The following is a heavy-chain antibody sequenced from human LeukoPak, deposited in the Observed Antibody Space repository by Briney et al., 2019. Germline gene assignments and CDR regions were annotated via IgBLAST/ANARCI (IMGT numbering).Heavy chain of an antibody. J-gene: IGHJ4*02. CDR2: ISGSGGST. CDR1: GFTFSSYA. Sequence: GGSLRLSCAASGFTFSSYAMSWVRQAPGKGLEWVSAISGSGGSTYYADSVKGRFTISRDNSKNMLYLQMNSLRAEDTAVYYCAKDLGYSGYDLTGYWGQGTLVTVSS. V-gene: IGHV3-23*01. D-gene: IGHD5-12*01. CDR3: AKDLGYSGYDLTGY.